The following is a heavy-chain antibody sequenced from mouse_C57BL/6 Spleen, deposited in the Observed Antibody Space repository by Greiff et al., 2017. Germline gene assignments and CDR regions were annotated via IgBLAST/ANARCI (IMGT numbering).Heavy chain of an antibody. CDR3: AREEASYYYGSSYVFAY. J-gene: IGHJ3*01. Sequence: QVHVKQSGAELAKPGASVKLSCKASGYTFTSYWMHWVKQRPGQGLEWIGYINPSSGYTKYNQKFKDKATLTADKSSSTAYMQLSSLTYEDSAVYYCAREEASYYYGSSYVFAYWGQGTLVTVSA. CDR1: GYTFTSYW. CDR2: INPSSGYT. D-gene: IGHD1-1*01. V-gene: IGHV1-7*01.